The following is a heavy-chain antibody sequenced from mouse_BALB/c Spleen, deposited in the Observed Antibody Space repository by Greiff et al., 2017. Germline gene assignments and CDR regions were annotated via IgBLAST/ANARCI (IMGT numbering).Heavy chain of an antibody. Sequence: VQLQQSGPGLVAPSQSLSITCTVSGFSLTDYGVSWIRQPPGKGLEWLGVIWGGGSTYYNSALKSRLSISKDNSKSQVFLKMNSLQTDDTAMYYCAKLTGTAYYAMDYWGQGTSVTVSS. CDR1: GFSLTDYG. CDR3: AKLTGTAYYAMDY. J-gene: IGHJ4*01. V-gene: IGHV2-6-5*01. D-gene: IGHD4-1*01. CDR2: IWGGGST.